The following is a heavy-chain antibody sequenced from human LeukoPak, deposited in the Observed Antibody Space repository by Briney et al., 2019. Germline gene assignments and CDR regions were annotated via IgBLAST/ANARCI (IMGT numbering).Heavy chain of an antibody. CDR2: MKEDGSEI. V-gene: IGHV3-7*01. J-gene: IGHJ4*02. D-gene: IGHD4-11*01. CDR1: GFTFSRNV. CDR3: VRDRGYSNFDY. Sequence: GGSLRLSCVASGFTFSRNVLHWVRQAPGKGLEWVANMKEDGSEINYVDSVKGRFTISRDNAQDSLYLQMNSLRAEDTAVYYCVRDRGYSNFDYWGQGTLVTVSS.